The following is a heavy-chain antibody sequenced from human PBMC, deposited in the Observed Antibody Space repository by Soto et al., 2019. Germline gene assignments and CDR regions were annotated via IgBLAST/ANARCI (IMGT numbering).Heavy chain of an antibody. CDR3: ASQGYYYDSSGSYRDY. D-gene: IGHD3-22*01. CDR2: IYHSGST. J-gene: IGHJ4*02. Sequence: QLQLQESGSGLVKPSQTLSLTCAVSGGSISSGGYSWSWIRQPPGKGLEWIGYIYHSGSTYYNPSLKSRVTISVDRSKNQFSLKLSSVTAADTAVYYCASQGYYYDSSGSYRDYWGQGTLVTVSS. V-gene: IGHV4-30-2*01. CDR1: GGSISSGGYS.